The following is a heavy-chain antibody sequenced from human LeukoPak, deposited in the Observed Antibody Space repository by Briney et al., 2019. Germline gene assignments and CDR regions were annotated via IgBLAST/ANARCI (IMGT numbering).Heavy chain of an antibody. Sequence: GGSLRLSCAASGFTFSSYAMSWVRQAPGKGPEWVSAISGSGGSTYYADSVKGRFTISRDNSKNTLYLQMNSLRAEDTAVYYCAKGRLVAGTEDYFDYWGRGTLVTVSS. V-gene: IGHV3-23*01. J-gene: IGHJ4*02. CDR3: AKGRLVAGTEDYFDY. D-gene: IGHD6-19*01. CDR1: GFTFSSYA. CDR2: ISGSGGST.